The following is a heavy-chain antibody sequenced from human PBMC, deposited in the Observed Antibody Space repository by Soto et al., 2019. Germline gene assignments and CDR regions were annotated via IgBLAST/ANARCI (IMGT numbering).Heavy chain of an antibody. V-gene: IGHV4-59*01. D-gene: IGHD2-15*01. Sequence: SETLSPTCTFSGASTTTFYSVWIRQPPAKGLEWIGYFSYSGSTEYNPSLQSRVNISFAASKNQISLQVRSATAADAAVYYCARDLKEYCSDGKCNWFDPWGQGSLVTVS. CDR1: GASTTTFY. J-gene: IGHJ5*02. CDR3: ARDLKEYCSDGKCNWFDP. CDR2: FSYSGST.